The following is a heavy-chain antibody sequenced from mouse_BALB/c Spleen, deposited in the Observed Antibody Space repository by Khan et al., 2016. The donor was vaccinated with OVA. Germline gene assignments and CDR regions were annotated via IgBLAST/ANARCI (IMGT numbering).Heavy chain of an antibody. V-gene: IGHV5-2*01. CDR3: ARAYYRHWYFDV. D-gene: IGHD2-14*01. J-gene: IGHJ1*01. CDR2: IDRDGGTT. CDR1: EYAFPSHD. Sequence: VQLKESGGGLVQPGESLKLSCESNEYAFPSHDMSWVRKTPEKRLELVAVIDRDGGTTHYPDTMKRRFISSRDNIKKTLYLQMRGLRSEDTALYDCARAYYRHWYFDVWGAGTTVTVSS.